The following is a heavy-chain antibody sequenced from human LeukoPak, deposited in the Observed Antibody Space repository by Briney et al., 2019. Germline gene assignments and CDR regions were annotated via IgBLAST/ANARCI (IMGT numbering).Heavy chain of an antibody. CDR3: AKDLNYGDLLDY. V-gene: IGHV3-30*02. Sequence: GGSLRLSCAASGFTFSSYGMHWVRQAPGKGLEWVAFIRNDGRNKYYADSVKGRFTISRGNSKNTLYLQMNSLRAEDTAVYYCAKDLNYGDLLDYWGQGTLVTVSS. CDR2: IRNDGRNK. J-gene: IGHJ4*02. D-gene: IGHD4-17*01. CDR1: GFTFSSYG.